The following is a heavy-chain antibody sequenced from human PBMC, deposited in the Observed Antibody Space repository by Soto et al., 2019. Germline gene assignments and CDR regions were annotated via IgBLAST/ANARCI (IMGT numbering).Heavy chain of an antibody. J-gene: IGHJ4*02. V-gene: IGHV3-20*04. CDR1: VFTFDDYG. Sequence: EVQLVESGGGVVRPGGSLRLSCAASVFTFDDYGMSWVRQAPGKGLEWVSGINWNGGSTGYADSVKGRFTISRDNAKNCLYLQMNSLRAENTALYYCARGHYYDRSGNRFDYWGQGTLVTVSS. CDR3: ARGHYYDRSGNRFDY. CDR2: INWNGGST. D-gene: IGHD3-22*01.